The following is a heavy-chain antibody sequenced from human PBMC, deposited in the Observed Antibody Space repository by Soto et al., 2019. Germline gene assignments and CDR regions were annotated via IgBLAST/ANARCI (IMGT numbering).Heavy chain of an antibody. CDR1: GFTFSNAW. Sequence: GGSLRLSCAASGFTFSNAWMSWVRQAPGKGLEWVGRIKSKTDGGTTDYAAPVKGRFTISRDDSKNTLYLQMNSLKTEDTAVYYCTTPGQYSSGWDDLYYCDYWGQGTLVTVSS. V-gene: IGHV3-15*01. CDR3: TTPGQYSSGWDDLYYCDY. CDR2: IKSKTDGGTT. J-gene: IGHJ4*02. D-gene: IGHD6-19*01.